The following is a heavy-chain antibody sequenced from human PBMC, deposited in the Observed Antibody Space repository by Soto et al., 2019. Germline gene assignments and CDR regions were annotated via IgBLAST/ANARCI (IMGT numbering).Heavy chain of an antibody. CDR2: ISAYNGNT. CDR3: ASDGVDTATGYYYGMDV. Sequence: QVQLVQSGAEVKKPGASVKVSCKASGYTFTSYGISWVRQAPGQGLEWMGWISAYNGNTNYAQKLQGRVTMTTDTPTGTAHMGLRSLRSDDTAVYCCASDGVDTATGYYYGMDVWGQGTTVTVSS. D-gene: IGHD5-18*01. V-gene: IGHV1-18*01. J-gene: IGHJ6*02. CDR1: GYTFTSYG.